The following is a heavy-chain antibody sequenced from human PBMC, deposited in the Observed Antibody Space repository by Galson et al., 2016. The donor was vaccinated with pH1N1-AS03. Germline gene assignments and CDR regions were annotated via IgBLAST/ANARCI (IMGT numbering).Heavy chain of an antibody. D-gene: IGHD4-17*01. V-gene: IGHV2-5*02. Sequence: PALVTPTQTLTLTCTFSGFSLSTSGVDVGWIRQPPGKALEWLALIYWDDDKHYSPSLKSRLTITEDTSKNQVVLTMTNMDPVDTATYYCAHFLYGDYATWFDPWGQGTLVTVSS. CDR3: AHFLYGDYATWFDP. CDR2: IYWDDDK. J-gene: IGHJ5*02. CDR1: GFSLSTSGVD.